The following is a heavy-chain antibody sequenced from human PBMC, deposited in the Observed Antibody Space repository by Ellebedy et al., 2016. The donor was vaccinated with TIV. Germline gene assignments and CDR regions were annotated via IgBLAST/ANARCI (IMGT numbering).Heavy chain of an antibody. CDR1: GFTFRNYW. Sequence: GESLKISCAASGFTFRNYWMSWVRQAPGKGLEWVGNINQDGSEKCYGDSVKGRFTLSSNNAKNSVYLQMNSLRAEDTAVYYCTRENWYNDDWGQGTLVTVSS. V-gene: IGHV3-7*04. D-gene: IGHD1/OR15-1a*01. CDR3: TRENWYNDD. CDR2: INQDGSEK. J-gene: IGHJ4*02.